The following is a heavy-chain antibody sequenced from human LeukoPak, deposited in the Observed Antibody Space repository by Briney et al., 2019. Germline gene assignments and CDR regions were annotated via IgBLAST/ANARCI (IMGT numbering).Heavy chain of an antibody. J-gene: IGHJ4*02. V-gene: IGHV7-4-1*02. CDR3: AREVRAFDY. CDR1: GYTFTSYG. Sequence: ASVKVSCKASGYTFTSYGISRVRQAPGQGLEWMGWINTNTGNPTYAQGFTGRFVFSLDTSVSTAYLQISSLKAEDTAVYYCAREVRAFDYWGQGTLVTLSS. CDR2: INTNTGNP. D-gene: IGHD2-2*01.